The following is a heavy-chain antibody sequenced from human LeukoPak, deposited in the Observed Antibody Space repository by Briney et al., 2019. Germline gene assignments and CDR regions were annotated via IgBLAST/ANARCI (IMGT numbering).Heavy chain of an antibody. J-gene: IGHJ4*02. CDR1: GFTFTNYW. CDR2: ISSSSSYI. Sequence: EGSLRLSCAASGFTFTNYWMSWVRQAPGKGLEWVSSISSSSSYIYYADSVKGRFTISRDNAKNSLYLQMNSLRAEDTAVYYCAREGPYHYFDYWGQGTLVTVSS. CDR3: AREGPYHYFDY. V-gene: IGHV3-21*01.